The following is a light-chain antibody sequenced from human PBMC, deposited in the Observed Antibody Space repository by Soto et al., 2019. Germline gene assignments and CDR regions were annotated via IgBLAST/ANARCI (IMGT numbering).Light chain of an antibody. CDR3: SSYTSSNTLDVV. Sequence: QSVLTQPASVSGSPGQSITISCTGTTSDVGGYNYVSWYQQHPGKAPKLMIYDVINRASGVSNRFSGSRSGNTASLTISGLQAEDEGEYYCSSYTSSNTLDVVCGGRTTLPVL. CDR1: TSDVGGYNY. V-gene: IGLV2-14*01. J-gene: IGLJ2*01. CDR2: DVI.